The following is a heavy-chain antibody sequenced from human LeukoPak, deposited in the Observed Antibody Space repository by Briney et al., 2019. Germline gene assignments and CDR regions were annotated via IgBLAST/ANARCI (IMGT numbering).Heavy chain of an antibody. V-gene: IGHV4-39*01. CDR3: ARVDIVAIGYYYMDV. CDR1: GGSISSSSYY. D-gene: IGHD5-12*01. Sequence: PSETLSLTCTVSGGSISSSSYYWGWIRQPPGKGLEWIGGIYYSGSTYYNPSLKSRVTISVDTSKNQFSLKLSSVTAADTAVYYCARVDIVAIGYYYMDVWGKGTTVTVSS. CDR2: IYYSGST. J-gene: IGHJ6*03.